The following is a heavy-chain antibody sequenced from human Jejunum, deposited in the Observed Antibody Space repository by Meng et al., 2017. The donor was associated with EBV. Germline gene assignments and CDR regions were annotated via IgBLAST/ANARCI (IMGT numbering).Heavy chain of an antibody. D-gene: IGHD4-23*01. J-gene: IGHJ4*02. CDR1: GFSFSDHW. CDR2: ISSSGGAM. CDR3: ARDPMYSGGNSGAFDY. V-gene: IGHV3-11*01. Sequence: QVHLVESGGGLVKPVGSLRLSCAASGFSFSDHWMTWIRQTPEQGLEWVAYISSSGGAMYYADSVKGRFTISRDNVERSLYLQMNSLRADDTAVYYCARDPMYSGGNSGAFDYWGQGTLVTVSS.